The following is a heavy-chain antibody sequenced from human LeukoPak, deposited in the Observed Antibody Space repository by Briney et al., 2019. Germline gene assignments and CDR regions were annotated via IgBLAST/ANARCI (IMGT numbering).Heavy chain of an antibody. Sequence: ASVKVSCKASGYSSTDYYIYWVRQAPGQGLELMGWIKPNSGDTNYVQKFEGRVTMTRDTSIRTAYMELRSLRSDDTAVYYCATKKYSGSFYAFWGQGTLVTVSS. J-gene: IGHJ4*02. V-gene: IGHV1-2*02. CDR1: GYSSTDYY. CDR3: ATKKYSGSFYAF. CDR2: IKPNSGDT. D-gene: IGHD1-26*01.